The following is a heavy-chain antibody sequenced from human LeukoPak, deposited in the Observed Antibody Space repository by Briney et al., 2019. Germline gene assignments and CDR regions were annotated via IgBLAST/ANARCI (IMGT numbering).Heavy chain of an antibody. D-gene: IGHD2-2*01. J-gene: IGHJ6*03. Sequence: EASVKVSCKASGYTFTSYGISWVRQAPGQGLEWMGWISAYNGNTNYAQKLQGRVTMTTDTSTSTAYMELRSLRPDDTAVYYCARVIAGSTSGWYYYYYMDVWGKGTTVTVSS. CDR2: ISAYNGNT. V-gene: IGHV1-18*01. CDR1: GYTFTSYG. CDR3: ARVIAGSTSGWYYYYYMDV.